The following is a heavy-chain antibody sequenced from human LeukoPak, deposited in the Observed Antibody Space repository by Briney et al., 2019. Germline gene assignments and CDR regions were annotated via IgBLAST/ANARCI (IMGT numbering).Heavy chain of an antibody. CDR2: ISGSGGST. Sequence: PGGSLRLSCAASGFTFSSYAMSWVRQAPGKGLEWVSAISGSGGSTYYADSVKGRFTISRDNSKNTLYLQMNSLRAEDTAVYYCARDDGSWWYPHFDYWGQGTLVTVSS. D-gene: IGHD2-15*01. V-gene: IGHV3-23*01. CDR1: GFTFSSYA. J-gene: IGHJ4*02. CDR3: ARDDGSWWYPHFDY.